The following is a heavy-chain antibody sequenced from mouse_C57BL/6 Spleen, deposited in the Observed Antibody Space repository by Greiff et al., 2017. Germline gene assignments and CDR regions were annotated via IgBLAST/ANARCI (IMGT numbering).Heavy chain of an antibody. J-gene: IGHJ1*03. D-gene: IGHD3-3*01. CDR3: ARRGDEWYFDV. V-gene: IGHV1-50*01. CDR1: GYTFTSYW. CDR2: IDPSDSYT. Sequence: QVQLQQPGAELVKPGASVKLSCKASGYTFTSYWMQWVKQRPGQGLEWIGEIDPSDSYTNYNQKFKGKATLTVDTSSSTAYMQLSSLTSEDSAVYCCARRGDEWYFDVWGTGTTVTVSS.